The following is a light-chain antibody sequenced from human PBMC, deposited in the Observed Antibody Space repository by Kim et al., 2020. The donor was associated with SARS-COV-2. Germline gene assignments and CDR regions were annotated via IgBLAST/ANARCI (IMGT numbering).Light chain of an antibody. CDR3: NSRDSSGNHWV. Sequence: FRQTVTITCQADSLVNYYASWYHNTPRQAPVLVIYGEKNRPSGIPDRLSGSSSGNTASSTITGTQAEDEAYYYCNSRDSSGNHWVFGGGTKLTVL. CDR2: GEK. CDR1: SLVNYY. J-gene: IGLJ3*02. V-gene: IGLV3-19*01.